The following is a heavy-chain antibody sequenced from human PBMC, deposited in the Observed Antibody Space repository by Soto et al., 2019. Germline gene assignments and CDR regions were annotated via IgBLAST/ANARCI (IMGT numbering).Heavy chain of an antibody. CDR1: GYTFTSYA. D-gene: IGHD5-12*01. V-gene: IGHV1-3*01. CDR3: ASLHGGYEEFDAFDI. J-gene: IGHJ3*02. Sequence: QVQLVQSGAEVKKPGASVKVSCKASGYTFTSYAMHWVRQAPGQRLEWMGWINAGNGNTKYSQKFQGRVTITRDTSASTAYMELSSLRSEDTAVYYCASLHGGYEEFDAFDIWGQGTMVTVSS. CDR2: INAGNGNT.